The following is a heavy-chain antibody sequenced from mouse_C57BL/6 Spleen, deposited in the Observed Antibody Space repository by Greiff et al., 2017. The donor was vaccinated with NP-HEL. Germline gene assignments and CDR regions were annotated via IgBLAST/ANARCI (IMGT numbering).Heavy chain of an antibody. D-gene: IGHD1-1*01. CDR2: ISSGGSYT. V-gene: IGHV5-6*01. CDR3: ARPPYYYGSSAYWYFDV. Sequence: VQLKESGGDLVKPGGSLKLSCAASGFTFSSSGMSWVRQTPDKRLEWVATISSGGSYTYYPASVKGRFTISRDNATNTLYLQMSSLKSEDTAMYYCARPPYYYGSSAYWYFDVWGTGTTVTVSS. CDR1: GFTFSSSG. J-gene: IGHJ1*03.